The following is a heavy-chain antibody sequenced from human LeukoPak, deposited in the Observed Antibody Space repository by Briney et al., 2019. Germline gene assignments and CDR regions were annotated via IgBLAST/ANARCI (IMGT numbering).Heavy chain of an antibody. CDR3: AKDRDGSGSPVRGWFDP. CDR1: GFSLCKFA. Sequence: GGSLRLSCAPSGFSLCKFAMSCVREAPGGGLECVSRVCGSGGSTYYADSVKRRVTISRDNSKKPLHLQMSSLRDEDTAVDYCAKDRDGSGSPVRGWFDPWGQGTLVSVSS. CDR2: VCGSGGST. V-gene: IGHV3-23*01. D-gene: IGHD3-10*01. J-gene: IGHJ5*02.